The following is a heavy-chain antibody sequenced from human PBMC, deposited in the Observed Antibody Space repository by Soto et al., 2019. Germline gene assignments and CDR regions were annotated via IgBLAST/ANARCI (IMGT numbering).Heavy chain of an antibody. Sequence: QVQLVQSGAEVKKPGSSVKVSCKASGGTFSSYTISWVRQAPGQGLEWMGRIIPILGIANYAQKFQGRVTITADKSTSTAYMELSSLRSEDTAVYYCARDYSGGDCYLSCDAFDIWGQGTMVTVSS. J-gene: IGHJ3*02. CDR3: ARDYSGGDCYLSCDAFDI. CDR2: IIPILGIA. V-gene: IGHV1-69*08. D-gene: IGHD2-21*02. CDR1: GGTFSSYT.